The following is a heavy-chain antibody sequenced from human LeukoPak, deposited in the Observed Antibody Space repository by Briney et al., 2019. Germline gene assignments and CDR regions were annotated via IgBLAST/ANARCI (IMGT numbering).Heavy chain of an antibody. V-gene: IGHV4-39*01. Sequence: SETLSLTCTVSGGSISGSSYHWGWIRQPPGKGLEWIGRIYYSGSTYYNPSLKSRVTISVDTSKNQFSLKLSSVTAADTAVYYCARRYCTGGNCFFLGPIFRWGQGTLVTVSS. CDR3: ARRYCTGGNCFFLGPIFR. J-gene: IGHJ4*02. D-gene: IGHD2-15*01. CDR1: GGSISGSSYH. CDR2: IYYSGST.